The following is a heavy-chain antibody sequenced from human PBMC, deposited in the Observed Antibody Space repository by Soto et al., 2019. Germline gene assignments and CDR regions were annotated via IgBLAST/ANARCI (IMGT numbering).Heavy chain of an antibody. CDR1: GFTFSNYG. V-gene: IGHV3-23*01. CDR2: ISYSGDST. CDR3: AKRGIYDNRGYYPFEC. D-gene: IGHD3-22*01. J-gene: IGHJ4*02. Sequence: EVQLLESGGGLVQPGGSLRLSCAASGFTFSNYGMSWVRQAPGKGLEWLSAISYSGDSTYYADSVKGRFTISRDNSKDTLYLQMDSLRAEDTAVYYCAKRGIYDNRGYYPFECWCQGTLLTVSS.